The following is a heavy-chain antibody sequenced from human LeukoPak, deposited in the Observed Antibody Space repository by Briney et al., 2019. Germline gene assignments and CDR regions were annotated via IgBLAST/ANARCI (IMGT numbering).Heavy chain of an antibody. V-gene: IGHV3-30*02. D-gene: IGHD3-16*01. J-gene: IGHJ4*02. CDR2: IRYDVSNK. Sequence: GGSLRLSCAASGFTFSSYGMRWVRQAPGKGLEWVAFIRYDVSNKYYADSVNGRFTISRDNSKHTLYLQMYSLRAEDTAVYYCAKDLGSYFDYWGQGTLVTVSS. CDR3: AKDLGSYFDY. CDR1: GFTFSSYG.